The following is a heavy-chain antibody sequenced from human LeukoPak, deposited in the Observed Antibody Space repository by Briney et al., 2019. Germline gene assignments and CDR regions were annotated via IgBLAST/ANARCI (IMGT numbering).Heavy chain of an antibody. Sequence: PGGALRPSCLASGFAFSRYGFHWVRHAPGKGPEWVAGVTYDRRTEFYADSVRGRFTLSRDNSKNAVYLQMNSLRAEDTAVYYCARTRITMIVGFASRFDYWGQGTLVTVSS. CDR2: VTYDRRTE. CDR1: GFAFSRYG. D-gene: IGHD3-22*01. J-gene: IGHJ4*02. CDR3: ARTRITMIVGFASRFDY. V-gene: IGHV3-30*03.